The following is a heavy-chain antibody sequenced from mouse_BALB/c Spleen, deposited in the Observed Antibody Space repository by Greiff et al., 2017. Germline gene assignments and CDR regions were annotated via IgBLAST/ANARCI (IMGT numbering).Heavy chain of an antibody. Sequence: EVHLVESGGGLVKPGGSLKLSCAASGFTFSSYDMSWVRQTPEKRLEWVAYISSGGGSTYYPDTVKGRFTISRDNAKNTLYLQMSCLKSEDTAMYYCASGTWFAYWGQGTLVTVSA. CDR1: GFTFSSYD. CDR2: ISSGGGST. V-gene: IGHV5-12-1*01. J-gene: IGHJ3*01. CDR3: ASGTWFAY.